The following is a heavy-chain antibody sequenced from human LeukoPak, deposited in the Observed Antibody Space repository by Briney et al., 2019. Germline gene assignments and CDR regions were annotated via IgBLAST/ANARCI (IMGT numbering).Heavy chain of an antibody. CDR2: IYYSGST. CDR1: GGSISSGDYY. Sequence: SETLSLTCTVSGGSISSGDYYWSWIRQPPGKGLEWIGYIYYSGSTYYNPSLKSRVTISVDTSKNQFSLKLSSVTAADTAVYYCARAGMKADYSSSWPIWYFDYWGQGTLVTVSS. CDR3: ARAGMKADYSSSWPIWYFDY. D-gene: IGHD6-13*01. J-gene: IGHJ4*02. V-gene: IGHV4-30-4*02.